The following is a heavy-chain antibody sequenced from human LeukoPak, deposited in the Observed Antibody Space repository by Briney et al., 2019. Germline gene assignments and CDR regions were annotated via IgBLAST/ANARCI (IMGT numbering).Heavy chain of an antibody. V-gene: IGHV4-39*01. D-gene: IGHD4-17*01. CDR1: GGSISGSSYY. CDR3: VSHYNDYGDYGAFDI. J-gene: IGHJ3*02. Sequence: PSETLSLTCTVSGGSISGSSYYWGWIRQPPGKGLEWIGSIYYSGSTYYNPSHKSRVTISVDTSKNQFSLKLSSVTAADTAVYYCVSHYNDYGDYGAFDIWGQGTMVTVSS. CDR2: IYYSGST.